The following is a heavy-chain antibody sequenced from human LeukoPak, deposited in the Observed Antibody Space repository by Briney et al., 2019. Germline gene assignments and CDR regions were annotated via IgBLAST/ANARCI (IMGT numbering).Heavy chain of an antibody. CDR1: GGTFSSYA. CDR3: ARDAAEYYYYGMDV. Sequence: SVKVSCKASGGTFSSYAISWVRQAPGQGLKWMGGIIPIFGTANYAQKFQGRVTITADESTSTAYMELSSLRSEDTAVYYCARDAAEYYYYGMDVWGKGTTVTVSS. J-gene: IGHJ6*04. CDR2: IIPIFGTA. V-gene: IGHV1-69*01. D-gene: IGHD2-15*01.